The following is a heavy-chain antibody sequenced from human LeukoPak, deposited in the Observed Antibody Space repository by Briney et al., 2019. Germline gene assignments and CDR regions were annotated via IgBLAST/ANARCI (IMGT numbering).Heavy chain of an antibody. D-gene: IGHD3-22*01. V-gene: IGHV3-23*01. CDR1: GFTFSSYA. CDR3: AKVGYDSSGYYYYYYYYYGMDV. J-gene: IGHJ6*02. CDR2: ISGSGGST. Sequence: GGSLRLSCAASGFTFSSYAMSWVRQAPGKGLEWVSAISGSGGSTYYADSVKGRFTISRDNSKNTLYLQMNSLRAEDTAVYYCAKVGYDSSGYYYYYYYYYGMDVWGQGTTVTVSS.